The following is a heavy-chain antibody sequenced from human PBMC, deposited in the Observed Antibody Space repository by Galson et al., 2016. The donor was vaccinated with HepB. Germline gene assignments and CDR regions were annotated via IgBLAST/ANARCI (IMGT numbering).Heavy chain of an antibody. J-gene: IGHJ1*01. CDR3: TTRGGANN. D-gene: IGHD2-21*01. V-gene: IGHV3-15*05. CDR1: GFNFTDAW. Sequence: SLRLSCAASGFNFTDAWMNWVRQAPGKGLEWVGRVKSKSAVGTTDYAAPVKGRFIISRDGSKNTVYLQMNSLKTEDTAIYYCTTRGGANNWGQGTLVTVSS. CDR2: VKSKSAVGTT.